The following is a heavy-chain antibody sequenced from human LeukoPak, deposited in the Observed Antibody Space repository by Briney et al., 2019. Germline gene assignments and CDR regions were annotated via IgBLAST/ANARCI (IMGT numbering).Heavy chain of an antibody. J-gene: IGHJ5*02. D-gene: IGHD2/OR15-2a*01. V-gene: IGHV3-48*01. Sequence: GGSLRLSCAASGFTFRSYNMNWVRQAPGKGLEWISYISYSSTTIYYADSVKGRFTISRDNAKNSLYLQMNNLRAEDTALYYCASLNVINYFDPWGQGTLVTVSS. CDR3: ASLNVINYFDP. CDR2: ISYSSTTI. CDR1: GFTFRSYN.